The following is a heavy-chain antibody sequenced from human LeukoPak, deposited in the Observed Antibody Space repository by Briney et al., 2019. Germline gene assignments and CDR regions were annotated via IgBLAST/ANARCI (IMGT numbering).Heavy chain of an antibody. J-gene: IGHJ4*02. D-gene: IGHD6-13*01. CDR2: IYSGGST. Sequence: GGSLRLSCAASGFTVSSNYMSWVRQAPGKGLEWVSVIYSGGSTYYADSVEGRFTISRDNSKNTLYLQMNSLRAEDTAVYYCARTRWYYFDYWGQGTLVTVSS. CDR1: GFTVSSNY. CDR3: ARTRWYYFDY. V-gene: IGHV3-53*01.